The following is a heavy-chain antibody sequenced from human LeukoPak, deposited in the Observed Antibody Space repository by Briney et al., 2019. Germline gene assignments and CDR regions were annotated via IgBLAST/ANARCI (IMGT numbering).Heavy chain of an antibody. CDR3: ARARSCSSTSCYVLDY. CDR2: ISYDGSNK. CDR1: GFTFSSYA. J-gene: IGHJ4*02. Sequence: GGSLRLSCAASGFTFSSYAMHWVRQAPGKGLGWVAVISYDGSNKYYADSVKGRFTISRDNSKNTLYLQMNSLRAEDTAVYYCARARSCSSTSCYVLDYGGQGTLVTVPS. V-gene: IGHV3-30-3*01. D-gene: IGHD2-2*01.